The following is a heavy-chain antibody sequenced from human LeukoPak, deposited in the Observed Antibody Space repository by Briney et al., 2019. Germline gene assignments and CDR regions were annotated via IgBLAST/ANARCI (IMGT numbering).Heavy chain of an antibody. D-gene: IGHD2-2*01. CDR2: IYHSGST. Sequence: SQTLSLTCTVSGGSISSGGYYWSCIRQPPGKGLECIGYIYHSGSTYYNPSLKSRVTISVDRSKNQFSLKLSSVTAADTAVYYCAKGGRGVSTSRLFDYWGQGTLVTVSS. V-gene: IGHV4-30-2*01. J-gene: IGHJ4*02. CDR1: GGSISSGGYY. CDR3: AKGGRGVSTSRLFDY.